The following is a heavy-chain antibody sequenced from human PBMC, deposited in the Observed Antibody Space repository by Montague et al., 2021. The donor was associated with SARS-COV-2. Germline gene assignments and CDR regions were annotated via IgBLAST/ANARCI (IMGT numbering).Heavy chain of an antibody. V-gene: IGHV3-30-3*01. Sequence: SLRLSCAASGFTFSSYAMHWVRQAPGKGLEWVAVISYDGSNKYYSDSLNGRFTISRDNSKNTLYLQMNSLRAEDTAVYYCATGRGGGYYYGMDVWGQGTTVTVSS. J-gene: IGHJ6*02. CDR2: ISYDGSNK. CDR3: ATGRGGGYYYGMDV. CDR1: GFTFSSYA. D-gene: IGHD3-16*01.